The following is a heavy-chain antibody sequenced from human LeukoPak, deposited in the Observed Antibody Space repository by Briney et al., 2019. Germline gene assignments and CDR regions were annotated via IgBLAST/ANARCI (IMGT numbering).Heavy chain of an antibody. V-gene: IGHV4-61*02. CDR1: GGSISSGSYY. CDR2: VYTSGST. Sequence: SRTLSLTCAVSGGSISSGSYYWSWVRQPAGEGLEWIGRVYTSGSTNYNPSLKSRVTMSVDTSKNQFSLKLSSVTAADTAVYYCAREIVGATGYYYYYMDVWGKGTTVTVSS. J-gene: IGHJ6*03. D-gene: IGHD1-26*01. CDR3: AREIVGATGYYYYYMDV.